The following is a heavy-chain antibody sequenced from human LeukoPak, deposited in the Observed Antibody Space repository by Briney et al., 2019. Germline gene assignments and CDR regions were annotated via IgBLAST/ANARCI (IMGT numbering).Heavy chain of an antibody. CDR1: GFTFSSYG. CDR2: ISYDGSNK. Sequence: GRSLRLSCKASGFTFSSYGMHWVRQAPGKGLEWVAVISYDGSNKDYTDSVKGRSTISRDNSKNTLYLQMNSLRAEDTAVYYCARAGPETYYYGMDVWGQGTTVTVSS. CDR3: ARAGPETYYYGMDV. V-gene: IGHV3-30*03. J-gene: IGHJ6*02.